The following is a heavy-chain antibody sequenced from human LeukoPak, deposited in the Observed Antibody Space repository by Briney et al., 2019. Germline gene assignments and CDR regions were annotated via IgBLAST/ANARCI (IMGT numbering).Heavy chain of an antibody. J-gene: IGHJ3*02. CDR3: GRDLDDYVGGIYRPHDVFDI. Sequence: ASETLSLTCTVSGGSISSSGYYWGWIRQPPGKGLEWIGSIHYSGSTYYNPSLKSRVTISVDTSKNQFSLKLSSVTAADTAVYYCGRDLDDYVGGIYRPHDVFDIGGKGKMVTVFS. CDR2: IHYSGST. D-gene: IGHD3-16*02. V-gene: IGHV4-39*07. CDR1: GGSISSSGYY.